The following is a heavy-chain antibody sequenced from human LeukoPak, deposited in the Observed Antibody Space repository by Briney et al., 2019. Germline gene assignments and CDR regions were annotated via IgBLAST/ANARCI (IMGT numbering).Heavy chain of an antibody. D-gene: IGHD4-23*01. V-gene: IGHV3-21*01. Sequence: PGGSLRLSCAASGFTFSIYSINWVRQAPGKGLEWVSSISSSSSYIYYADSVKGRFTISRDNAKNSLYPHMNSLRAEDTAVYFCAREPTVGTPPAWGQGTLVTVSS. J-gene: IGHJ4*02. CDR3: AREPTVGTPPA. CDR1: GFTFSIYS. CDR2: ISSSSSYI.